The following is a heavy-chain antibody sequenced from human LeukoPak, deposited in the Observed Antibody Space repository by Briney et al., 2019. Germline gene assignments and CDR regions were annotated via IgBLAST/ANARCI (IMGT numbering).Heavy chain of an antibody. V-gene: IGHV1-18*01. Sequence: GASVKVSCKTSGYTFTSYGISWVRQAPAQGLEWMGWISVHNGDTNYAQKFQDRVTMTTDTSTSTVYMELRSLRSDDTAVYYCARRSSSSADYWGQGTLVTVSP. J-gene: IGHJ4*02. CDR1: GYTFTSYG. D-gene: IGHD6-25*01. CDR3: ARRSSSSADY. CDR2: ISVHNGDT.